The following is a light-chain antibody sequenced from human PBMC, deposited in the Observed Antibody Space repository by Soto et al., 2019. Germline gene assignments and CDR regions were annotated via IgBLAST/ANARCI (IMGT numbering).Light chain of an antibody. CDR3: QQYNNWPPIT. Sequence: EIMMTQSPATLSVSPGERATLSCRASQSVRNNLAWYQQKPGQAPRLLIYYASTRATGIPARFSGSGSGTDFTLTISSLQSEDFALYYCQQYNNWPPITFGQGTRLEIK. J-gene: IGKJ5*01. V-gene: IGKV3-15*01. CDR2: YAS. CDR1: QSVRNN.